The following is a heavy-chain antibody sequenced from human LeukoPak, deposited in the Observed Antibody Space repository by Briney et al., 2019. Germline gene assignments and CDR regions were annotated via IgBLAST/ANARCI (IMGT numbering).Heavy chain of an antibody. D-gene: IGHD6-6*01. V-gene: IGHV1-2*02. CDR1: GYTFTGYY. J-gene: IGHJ4*02. CDR3: ARRGELVGPAPYYFDY. Sequence: GASVTVSCKASGYTFTGYYMHWVRQAPGQGLEWMGWINPNSGGTNYAQKFQGRVTMTRDTSISTAYMELSRLRSDDTAVYYCARRGELVGPAPYYFDYWGQGTLVTVSS. CDR2: INPNSGGT.